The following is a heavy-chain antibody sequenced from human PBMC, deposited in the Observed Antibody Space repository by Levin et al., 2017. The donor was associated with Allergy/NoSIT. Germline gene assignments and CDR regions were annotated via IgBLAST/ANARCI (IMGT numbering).Heavy chain of an antibody. Sequence: LSLTCAASGFTFSDYYMSWIRQAPGKGLEWVSYISSSGSTIYYADSVKGRFTISRDNAKNSLYLQMNSLRAEDTAVYYCARSSGPPGGAGMDVWGQGTTVTVSS. D-gene: IGHD3-10*01. J-gene: IGHJ6*02. CDR3: ARSSGPPGGAGMDV. V-gene: IGHV3-11*01. CDR1: GFTFSDYY. CDR2: ISSSGSTI.